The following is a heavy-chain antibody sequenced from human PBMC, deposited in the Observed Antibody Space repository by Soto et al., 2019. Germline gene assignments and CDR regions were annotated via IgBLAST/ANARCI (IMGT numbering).Heavy chain of an antibody. CDR3: AREGYYDSSGYSDY. V-gene: IGHV4-30-4*01. CDR1: GGSISSGDYY. J-gene: IGHJ4*02. D-gene: IGHD3-22*01. Sequence: PSETLSLTCTVSGGSISSGDYYWSWIRQPPGKGLEWIGYIYYSGSTYYNPSLKSRVTISVDTSKNQFSLKLSSVTAADTAVYYCAREGYYDSSGYSDYWGQGTLVTVSS. CDR2: IYYSGST.